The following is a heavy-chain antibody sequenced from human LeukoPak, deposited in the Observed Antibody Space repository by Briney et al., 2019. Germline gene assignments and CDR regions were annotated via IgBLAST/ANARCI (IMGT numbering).Heavy chain of an antibody. CDR2: IYPGDSDT. D-gene: IGHD1-26*01. J-gene: IGHJ4*02. CDR3: ARPCGIYYYFDY. V-gene: IGHV5-51*01. Sequence: PGESLKISSKGAGGSFTSYWIGCWRRMPGKGREWVGSIYPGDSDTRYSPSFQAQGTISTDKSARTAYLHWNSLKASDTAMYYGARPCGIYYYFDYWGQGTLVTVSS. CDR1: GGSFTSYW.